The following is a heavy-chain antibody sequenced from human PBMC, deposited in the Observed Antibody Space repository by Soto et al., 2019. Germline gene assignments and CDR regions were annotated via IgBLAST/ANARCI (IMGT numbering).Heavy chain of an antibody. CDR3: ARLVPAMVMDY. D-gene: IGHD5-18*01. V-gene: IGHV4-34*01. CDR1: GGSFSGYY. Sequence: SETLSLTCAVYGGSFSGYYWSWIRQPPGKGLEWIGEINHSGSTNYNPSLKSRVTISVDTSKNQFSLKLSSVTAADTAVYYCARLVPAMVMDYWGQGTLVTVSS. CDR2: INHSGST. J-gene: IGHJ4*02.